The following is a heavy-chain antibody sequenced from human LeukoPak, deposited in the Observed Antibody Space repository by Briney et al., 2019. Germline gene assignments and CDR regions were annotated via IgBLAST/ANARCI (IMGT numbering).Heavy chain of an antibody. Sequence: GGSLRLSCAASGFTFSSYGMHWVRQAPGKGLEWVAIISDDGSNKYYADSVKGRFTISRDNSKNTLYLQMNSLRPEDTAVYYCAKGFNGDYRWDDAFDIWGQGTMVTVSS. J-gene: IGHJ3*02. V-gene: IGHV3-30*18. CDR2: ISDDGSNK. CDR3: AKGFNGDYRWDDAFDI. CDR1: GFTFSSYG. D-gene: IGHD4-17*01.